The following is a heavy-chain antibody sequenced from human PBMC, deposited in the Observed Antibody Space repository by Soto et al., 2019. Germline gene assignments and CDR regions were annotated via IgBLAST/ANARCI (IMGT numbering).Heavy chain of an antibody. D-gene: IGHD2-21*01. CDR1: GYTFTSYG. CDR3: ARVDVRDIVVVIAINYIDF. CDR2: ISAYNGNT. Sequence: CKASGYTFTSYGISWVRQAPGQGLEWMGWISAYNGNTNYAQKLQGRVTMTTDTSTSTAYMELRSLRSDDTAVYYCARVDVRDIVVVIAINYIDFSGQGTLVTVSS. J-gene: IGHJ4*02. V-gene: IGHV1-18*01.